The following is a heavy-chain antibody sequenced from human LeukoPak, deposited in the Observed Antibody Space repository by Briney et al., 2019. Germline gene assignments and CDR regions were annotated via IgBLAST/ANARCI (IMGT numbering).Heavy chain of an antibody. CDR2: INPNSGGT. CDR3: ARDHYYGSGKAY. V-gene: IGHV1-2*02. D-gene: IGHD3-10*01. CDR1: GYTFTGYY. J-gene: IGHJ4*02. Sequence: ASVKVSCKASGYTFTGYYMHWVRQAPGQGLEWMGWINPNSGGTNYAQKFQGRVTMTRDTSISTAYMERSRLRSDDTAVYYCARDHYYGSGKAYWGQGTLVTVSS.